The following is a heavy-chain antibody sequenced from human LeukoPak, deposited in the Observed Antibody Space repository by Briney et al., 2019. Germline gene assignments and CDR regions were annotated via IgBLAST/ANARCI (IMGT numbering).Heavy chain of an antibody. Sequence: ASVKVSCKASGGTFSSYAISWVRQAPGQGLEWMGGIIPIFGTANYAQKFQGRVTITADESTSTAYMELSSLRSEDTAVYYCASPRPAAPTTVTTPFDYWGQGTLVTVSS. CDR2: IIPIFGTA. V-gene: IGHV1-69*13. CDR1: GGTFSSYA. J-gene: IGHJ4*02. D-gene: IGHD4-11*01. CDR3: ASPRPAAPTTVTTPFDY.